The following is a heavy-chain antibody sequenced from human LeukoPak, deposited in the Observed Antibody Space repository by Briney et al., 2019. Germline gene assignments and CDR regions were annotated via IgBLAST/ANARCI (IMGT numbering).Heavy chain of an antibody. CDR1: GYNFTNYW. CDR3: ARLDRMNTAMVTPFFDY. J-gene: IGHJ4*02. CDR2: IYPGDSDG. V-gene: IGHV5-51*01. D-gene: IGHD5-18*01. Sequence: GESLKISCKGSGYNFTNYWIGWVRQMPGKGLEWMGIIYPGDSDGRYSPSFQGQVTISADKSITTAYLQWSSLKASDTAMYYCARLDRMNTAMVTPFFDYWGQGTLVTVSS.